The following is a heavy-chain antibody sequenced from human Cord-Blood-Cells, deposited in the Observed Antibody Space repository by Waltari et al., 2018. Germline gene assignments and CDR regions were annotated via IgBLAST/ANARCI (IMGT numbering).Heavy chain of an antibody. CDR2: INHSGST. J-gene: IGHJ4*02. D-gene: IGHD3-10*01. Sequence: QVQLQQWGAGLLKPSETLSLTCAVYGGSFSGYYWSWNRQPPGKGLELIGEINHSGSTNYNPSLKSRVTISVDTSKNQFSLKLSSVTAADTAVYYCARMVSVRGVIFDYWGQGTLVTVSS. CDR1: GGSFSGYY. V-gene: IGHV4-34*01. CDR3: ARMVSVRGVIFDY.